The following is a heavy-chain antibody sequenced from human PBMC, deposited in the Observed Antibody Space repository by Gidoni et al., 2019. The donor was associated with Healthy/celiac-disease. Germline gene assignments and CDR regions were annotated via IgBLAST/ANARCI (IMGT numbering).Heavy chain of an antibody. V-gene: IGHV3-49*04. CDR1: GFTFGAYA. CDR2: IRSKAYGGTT. J-gene: IGHJ4*02. D-gene: IGHD6-13*01. Sequence: EVQLVESGGGLVQPVRSLRLSCTASGFTFGAYAMSWVRQAPGKGLEWVGFIRSKAYGGTTEYAASVKGRFTISRDDSKSIAYLQMNSLKTEDTAVYYCTRDQFSSSWSNDYWGQGTLVTVSS. CDR3: TRDQFSSSWSNDY.